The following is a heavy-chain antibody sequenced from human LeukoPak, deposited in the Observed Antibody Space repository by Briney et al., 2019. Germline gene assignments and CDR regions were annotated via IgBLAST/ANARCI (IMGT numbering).Heavy chain of an antibody. CDR3: ARGPFRGRGRAVVVAAGAFDI. V-gene: IGHV4-34*01. Sequence: SETLSLTCAVYGGSFSGYYWSWIRQPPGKGLEWIGEINHSGSTNYNPSLKSRVTISVDTSKNQFSLKLSSVTAADTAVYYCARGPFRGRGRAVVVAAGAFDIWGQGTMVTVSS. J-gene: IGHJ3*02. CDR1: GGSFSGYY. D-gene: IGHD2-15*01. CDR2: INHSGST.